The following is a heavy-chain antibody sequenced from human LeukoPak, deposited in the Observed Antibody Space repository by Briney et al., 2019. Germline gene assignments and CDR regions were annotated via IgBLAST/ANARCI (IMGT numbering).Heavy chain of an antibody. Sequence: GGSLRLSCAASGFTFSSYAMSWVRQAPGKGLEWVSVIGAGGASTYYADSVKGRFTISRDNSKNTLHLQMNSLRAEDTAVYYCAKRYSSGPIDYWGQGTLVTVSS. CDR2: IGAGGAST. V-gene: IGHV3-23*01. CDR1: GFTFSSYA. CDR3: AKRYSSGPIDY. D-gene: IGHD6-19*01. J-gene: IGHJ4*02.